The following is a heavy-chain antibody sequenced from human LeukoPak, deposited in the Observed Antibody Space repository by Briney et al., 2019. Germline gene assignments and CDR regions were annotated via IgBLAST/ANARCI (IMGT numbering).Heavy chain of an antibody. V-gene: IGHV4-39*07. CDR1: GGSISSSSYY. D-gene: IGHD3-10*01. CDR3: ARAPPVGFGEYSYMGV. J-gene: IGHJ6*03. CDR2: IYYSGST. Sequence: PSETLSLTCTVSGGSISSSSYYWGWIRQPPGKGLEWIGSIYYSGSTYYNPSLKSRVTISVDTSKNQFSLKLSSVTAADTAVYYCARAPPVGFGEYSYMGVWGKGTTVTVSS.